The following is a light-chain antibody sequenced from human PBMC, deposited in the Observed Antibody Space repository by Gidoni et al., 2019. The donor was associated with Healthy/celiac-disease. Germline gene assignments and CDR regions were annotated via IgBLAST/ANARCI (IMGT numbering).Light chain of an antibody. CDR2: VAS. Sequence: EIVLTHSPATLSLSPGERATLSCRASQSVSSYLAWYKHKPGQAPRLHIYVASNRATGIPARFSGSGSATDFTLTIRSLDPEDFAVYSCQQRRHWPRDLLTFGGETKVEIK. CDR1: QSVSSY. J-gene: IGKJ4*01. CDR3: QQRRHWPRDLLT. V-gene: IGKV3-11*01.